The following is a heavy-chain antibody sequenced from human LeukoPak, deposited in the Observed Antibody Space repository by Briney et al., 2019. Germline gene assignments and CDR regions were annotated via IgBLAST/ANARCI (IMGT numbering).Heavy chain of an antibody. CDR3: ARGPIQLWYLRKEKQRKYFDY. Sequence: ASVKVSCNASGGTFSSYAISWVRQAPGQGLEWMGRIIPILGIANYAQKFQGRVTITADKSTSTAYMELSSLRSEDTAVYYCARGPIQLWYLRKEKQRKYFDYWGQGTLVTVSS. J-gene: IGHJ4*02. CDR1: GGTFSSYA. V-gene: IGHV1-69*04. D-gene: IGHD5-18*01. CDR2: IIPILGIA.